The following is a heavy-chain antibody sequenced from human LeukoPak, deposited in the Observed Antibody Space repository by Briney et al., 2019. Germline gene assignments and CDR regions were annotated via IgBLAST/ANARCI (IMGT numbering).Heavy chain of an antibody. CDR3: ARVLAVSNPYYYYGMDV. V-gene: IGHV3-30-3*01. CDR1: GFTFSSYA. CDR2: ISYDGSNK. D-gene: IGHD6-25*01. Sequence: GGSLRLSCAASGFTFSSYAMHWARQAPGKGLEWVAVISYDGSNKYYADSVKGRFTISRDNSKNTLYLQMNSLRAEDTAVYYCARVLAVSNPYYYYGMDVWGQGTTVTVSS. J-gene: IGHJ6*02.